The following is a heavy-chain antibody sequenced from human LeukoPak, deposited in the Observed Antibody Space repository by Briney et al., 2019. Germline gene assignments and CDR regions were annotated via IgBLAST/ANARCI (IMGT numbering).Heavy chain of an antibody. CDR2: IRYDESDK. Sequence: PGGSLRLSCAASGFTFSSSGIHWVRQAPGKGLEWVAFIRYDESDKYYADSVKGRFTISRDTSKNTLYLQMNSLRAEDAAIYYCAKSSHGGAWGQGTLVTVSS. D-gene: IGHD3-10*01. V-gene: IGHV3-30*02. J-gene: IGHJ5*02. CDR1: GFTFSSSG. CDR3: AKSSHGGA.